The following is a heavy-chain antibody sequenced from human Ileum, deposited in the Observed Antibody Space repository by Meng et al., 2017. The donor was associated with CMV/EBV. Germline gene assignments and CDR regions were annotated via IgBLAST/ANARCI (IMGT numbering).Heavy chain of an antibody. J-gene: IGHJ6*02. Sequence: SVKVSCKASGGTFSSYAISWVRQAPGQGLEWMGGIIPILGIANYAQKFQGRVTITADKSTSTAYMELSSLRSEDRAVYYCASGVVPAATHYYYGMDVWGQGTTVTVSS. V-gene: IGHV1-69*10. CDR1: GGTFSSYA. D-gene: IGHD2-2*01. CDR3: ASGVVPAATHYYYGMDV. CDR2: IIPILGIA.